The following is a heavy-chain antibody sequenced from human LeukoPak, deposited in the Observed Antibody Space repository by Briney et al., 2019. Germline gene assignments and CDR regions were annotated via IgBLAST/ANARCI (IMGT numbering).Heavy chain of an antibody. CDR2: ICHSGST. V-gene: IGHV4-59*11. J-gene: IGHJ4*02. D-gene: IGHD1-26*01. Sequence: ASETLSLTCTVSGASISSHCWDWIRQPPGKGLEWIGYICHSGSTYYNPSLMSRVTMSLTTSKNQFSLTLSSVTAADTAVYYCASVGGGIWFYWGQGTLVTVSS. CDR3: ASVGGGIWFY. CDR1: GASISSHC.